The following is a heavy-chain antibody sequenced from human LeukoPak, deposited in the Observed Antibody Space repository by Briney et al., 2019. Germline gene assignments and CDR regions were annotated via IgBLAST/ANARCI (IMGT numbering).Heavy chain of an antibody. V-gene: IGHV3-21*01. J-gene: IGHJ4*02. CDR2: ISSSSSYI. CDR1: GFTFSSYS. D-gene: IGHD6-13*01. CDR3: ARAGSSSWQFDY. Sequence: PGGSLRLSCAASGFTFSSYSMNWVRQAPGKGLEWVSSISSSSSYIYYADSVKGRFTISRDNAKNSLYLQMNSLRAEDTAVYYCARAGSSSWQFDYWGQGTLVTVSS.